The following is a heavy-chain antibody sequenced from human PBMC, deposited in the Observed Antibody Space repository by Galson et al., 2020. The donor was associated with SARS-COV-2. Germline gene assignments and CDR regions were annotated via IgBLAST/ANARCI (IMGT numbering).Heavy chain of an antibody. CDR1: GFTVSGNY. D-gene: IGHD6-6*01. CDR3: ANRGSTH. V-gene: IGHV3-66*01. Sequence: GESLKISCAASGFTVSGNYMSWVRQAPGKGLEWVSLISSGGSTSYADSVKGRFTISRDNSKNTLYLQMNRLRVEDTAVYYCANRGSTHWGPGTLVTVSS. J-gene: IGHJ4*02. CDR2: ISSGGST.